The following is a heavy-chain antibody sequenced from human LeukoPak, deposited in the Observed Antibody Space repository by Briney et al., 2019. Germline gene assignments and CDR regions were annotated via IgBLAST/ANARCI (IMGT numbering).Heavy chain of an antibody. CDR2: IYYSGST. Sequence: SQTLSLTCTVSGGSISSGDYYWSWIRQPPGKGLEWIGYIYYSGSTYYNPSLKSRVTISVDTSKNQFSLKLSSVTAADTAVYYCARDPVVPAVYYYYGMDVWGKGTTVTVSS. CDR3: ARDPVVPAVYYYYGMDV. V-gene: IGHV4-30-4*01. CDR1: GGSISSGDYY. J-gene: IGHJ6*04. D-gene: IGHD2-2*01.